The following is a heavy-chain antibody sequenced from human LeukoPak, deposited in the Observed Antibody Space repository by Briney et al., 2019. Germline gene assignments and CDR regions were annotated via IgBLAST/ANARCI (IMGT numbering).Heavy chain of an antibody. V-gene: IGHV3-30*03. D-gene: IGHD5-18*01. J-gene: IGHJ4*02. CDR3: ATKGYSYAKGY. CDR1: GFTFSSYG. CDR2: ISYDGSNK. Sequence: GRSLRLSCAASGFTFSSYGMHWVRQAPGKGLEWVAVISYDGSNKYYADSVKGRFTISRDNSKNTLYLQMNSLRAEDTAVYYCATKGYSYAKGYWGQGTLVTVSS.